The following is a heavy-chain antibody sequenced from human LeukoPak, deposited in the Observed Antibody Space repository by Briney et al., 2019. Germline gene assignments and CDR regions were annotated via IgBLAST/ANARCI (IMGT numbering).Heavy chain of an antibody. CDR1: GGSLSTYS. CDR3: ARDTAVASGMQH. Sequence: PSETLSLTCSVCGGSLSTYSWSWFRQSPGKRLEWIGYIYYGGTTNYNPSLKSRATISADTAKNQFSLRLRSVTAADTAIYYCARDTAVASGMQHWGQGTLVTVSS. J-gene: IGHJ4*02. V-gene: IGHV4-59*01. CDR2: IYYGGTT. D-gene: IGHD5-12*01.